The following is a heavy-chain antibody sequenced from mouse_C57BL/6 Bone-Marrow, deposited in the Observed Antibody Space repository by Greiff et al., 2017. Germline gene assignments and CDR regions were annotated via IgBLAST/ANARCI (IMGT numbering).Heavy chain of an antibody. D-gene: IGHD2-3*01. CDR2: IDPENGDT. CDR3: TTDGCYAMDY. V-gene: IGHV14-4*01. J-gene: IGHJ4*01. CDR1: GFNIKDTY. Sequence: VQLQQSGAELVRPGASVKLSCTASGFNIKDTYLPWLKQRPEQGLEGIGWIDPENGDTEYASKFQGKATITADTSSNTAYLQLSSLTSEDTAVYYCTTDGCYAMDYWGQGTSVTVSS.